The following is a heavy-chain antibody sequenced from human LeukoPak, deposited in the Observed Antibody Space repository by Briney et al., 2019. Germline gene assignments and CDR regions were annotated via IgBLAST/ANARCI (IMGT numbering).Heavy chain of an antibody. CDR1: GGTFSSYA. J-gene: IGHJ4*02. Sequence: VASVNVSCKASGGTFSSYAISWVRQAPGRGLEWMGRIIPILGIANYAQKFQGRVTITADKSTSTAYMELSSLRSEDTAVYYCARIAVAGTERRDYWGQGTLVTVSS. D-gene: IGHD6-19*01. CDR3: ARIAVAGTERRDY. CDR2: IIPILGIA. V-gene: IGHV1-69*04.